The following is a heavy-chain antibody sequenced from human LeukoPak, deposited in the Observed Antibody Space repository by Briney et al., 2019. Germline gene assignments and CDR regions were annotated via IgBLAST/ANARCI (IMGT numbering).Heavy chain of an antibody. D-gene: IGHD3-22*01. Sequence: GGSLRLSCAASGFTFSSYAMSWVRQAPGKGLEGVSAISGSGGSTYYADSVKGRFTIPRDNSKNTLYLEMNSLRAEDTAVYYCAKDSSSYDWGYMDVWGKGTTVTISS. CDR3: AKDSSSYDWGYMDV. V-gene: IGHV3-23*01. CDR1: GFTFSSYA. CDR2: ISGSGGST. J-gene: IGHJ6*03.